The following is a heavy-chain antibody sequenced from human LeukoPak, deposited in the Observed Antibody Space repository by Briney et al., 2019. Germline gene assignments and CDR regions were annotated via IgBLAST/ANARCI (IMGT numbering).Heavy chain of an antibody. V-gene: IGHV1-69*04. CDR2: IIPILGIA. CDR3: ARERDGYNYPDY. CDR1: GGTFSSYA. J-gene: IGHJ4*02. D-gene: IGHD5-24*01. Sequence: ASVKVSRKASGGTFSSYAISWVRQAPGQGLEWMGRIIPILGIANYAQKFQGRVTITADKSTSTAYMELSSLRSEDTAVYYCARERDGYNYPDYWGQGTLVTVSS.